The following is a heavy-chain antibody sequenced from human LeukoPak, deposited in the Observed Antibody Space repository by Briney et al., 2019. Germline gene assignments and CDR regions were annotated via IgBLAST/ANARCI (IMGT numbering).Heavy chain of an antibody. CDR2: IYYIGST. V-gene: IGHV4-59*08. D-gene: IGHD3-9*01. CDR3: ARHRYVHRLSPFDY. J-gene: IGHJ4*02. Sequence: SETLSLTCTVSGISISNYYWSWIRQPAGKRLEWIGNIYYIGSTNYNPSLKSRVTISVDTSQNQFSLKLSSVSAADTAVYYCARHRYVHRLSPFDYWGQGTLVTVSS. CDR1: GISISNYY.